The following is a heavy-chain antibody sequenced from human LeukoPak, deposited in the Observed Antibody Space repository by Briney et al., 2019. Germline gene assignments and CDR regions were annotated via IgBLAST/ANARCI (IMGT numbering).Heavy chain of an antibody. D-gene: IGHD3-3*01. V-gene: IGHV4-61*02. CDR3: AREGFYDFWSGYYGN. CDR2: IYTSGST. J-gene: IGHJ4*02. Sequence: SETLSLTCTVSGGSISSSSYYWSWIRQPAGKGLEWIGRIYTSGSTNYNPSLKSRVTISVDTSKNQFSLKLSSVTAADTAVYYCAREGFYDFWSGYYGNWGQGTLVTVSS. CDR1: GGSISSSSYY.